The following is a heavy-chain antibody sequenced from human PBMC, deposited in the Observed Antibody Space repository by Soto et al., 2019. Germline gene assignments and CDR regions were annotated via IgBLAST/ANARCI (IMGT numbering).Heavy chain of an antibody. V-gene: IGHV4-39*01. CDR3: ARHRIEVVWRGFDF. Sequence: SETLSLTXTVSTDSSSFTNSYWGWIRQPPGKGLQWIGSSSYNGGTFYNPSLKGRVVISFDTSKKQSSLQVTSVTAADTAVYFCARHRIEVVWRGFDFWGQGSPVTVSS. CDR1: TDSSSFTNSY. D-gene: IGHD3-10*01. J-gene: IGHJ4*02. CDR2: SSYNGGT.